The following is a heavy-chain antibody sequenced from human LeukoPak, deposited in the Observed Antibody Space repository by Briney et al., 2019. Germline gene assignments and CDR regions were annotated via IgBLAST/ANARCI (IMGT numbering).Heavy chain of an antibody. CDR2: IKKDGSEK. Sequence: PGGSLTLSCAASGFTFSDYWMSWVRQVPGKGLEWVADIKKDGSEKNEVDSVRGRFTISRDNAKNSLYLEINSLRAEDTAVYYCAKGPAYGARCDYLDYWGQGTLVTVSS. CDR3: AKGPAYGARCDYLDY. D-gene: IGHD4/OR15-4a*01. V-gene: IGHV3-7*01. J-gene: IGHJ4*02. CDR1: GFTFSDYW.